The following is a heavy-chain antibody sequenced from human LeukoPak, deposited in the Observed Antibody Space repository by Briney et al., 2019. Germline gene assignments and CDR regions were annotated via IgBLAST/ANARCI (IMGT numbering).Heavy chain of an antibody. Sequence: GGSLRLSCAASGFTFSSYAMHWVRQAPGKGLEWVAVISYDGSNKYYADSVKGRFTISRDNPRNTLYLQMNSLRAEDTAVYYCAGDRSQVPADLYYYYYGMDVWGKGTTVTVSS. CDR3: AGDRSQVPADLYYYYYGMDV. J-gene: IGHJ6*04. V-gene: IGHV3-30*04. CDR1: GFTFSSYA. CDR2: ISYDGSNK. D-gene: IGHD2-2*01.